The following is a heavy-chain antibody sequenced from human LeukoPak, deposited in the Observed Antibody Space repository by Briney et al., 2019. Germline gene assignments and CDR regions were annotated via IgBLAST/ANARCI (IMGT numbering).Heavy chain of an antibody. Sequence: GGSLRLSCAASGFIFSSYAMSWVRQAPGRGLEWVSVISGSGGSTHHADSVKGRFTISRDNSKNTLYLQMNSLRTEDTAVYYCARPETQYSSGLDGFDIWGQGTMVTVSS. V-gene: IGHV3-23*01. CDR1: GFIFSSYA. D-gene: IGHD6-19*01. J-gene: IGHJ3*02. CDR3: ARPETQYSSGLDGFDI. CDR2: ISGSGGST.